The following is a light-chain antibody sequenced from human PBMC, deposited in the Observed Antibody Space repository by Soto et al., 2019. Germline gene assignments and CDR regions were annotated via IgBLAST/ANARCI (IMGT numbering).Light chain of an antibody. CDR2: AES. CDR3: QKYNSALLT. V-gene: IGKV1-27*01. J-gene: IGKJ4*01. Sequence: DIHMTQSPSSLSASVGDRVTITCRASQGISNYLAWYQQKPGKVPKLLIYAESTLQSGVPYRLSGSGSGTDLNLTISRLQPEDVATYYCQKYNSALLTCGGGTKVDIK. CDR1: QGISNY.